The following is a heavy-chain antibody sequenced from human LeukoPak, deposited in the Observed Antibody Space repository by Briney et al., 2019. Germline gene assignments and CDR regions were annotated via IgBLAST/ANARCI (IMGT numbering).Heavy chain of an antibody. J-gene: IGHJ5*02. CDR2: IYYSGST. V-gene: IGHV4-39*07. CDR1: GGSISSSSYY. CDR3: AGTYCSGGSCQYNWFDP. Sequence: SETLSLTCTVSGGSISSSSYYWGWIRQPPGKGLEWIVSIYYSGSTYYNPSLKSRVTISVDTSKNQFSLKLSSVTAADTAVYYCAGTYCSGGSCQYNWFDPWGQGTLVTVSS. D-gene: IGHD2-15*01.